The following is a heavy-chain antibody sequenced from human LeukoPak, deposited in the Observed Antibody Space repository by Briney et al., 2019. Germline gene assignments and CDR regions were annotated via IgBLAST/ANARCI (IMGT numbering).Heavy chain of an antibody. CDR3: AGDPSPAGIAGAAH. CDR2: IYYSGST. CDR1: GGSISNYY. D-gene: IGHD6-13*01. V-gene: IGHV4-39*07. J-gene: IGHJ4*02. Sequence: SETLSLTCTVSGGSISNYYWGWIRQPPGKGLEWIGSIYYSGSTYYNSSLKSRVTISIDTSKNQFSLKLSSVTAADTAVYYCAGDPSPAGIAGAAHWGQGTLVTVSS.